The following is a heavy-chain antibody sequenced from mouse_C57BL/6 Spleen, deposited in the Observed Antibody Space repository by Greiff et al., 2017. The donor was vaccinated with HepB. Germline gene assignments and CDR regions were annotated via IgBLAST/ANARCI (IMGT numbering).Heavy chain of an antibody. D-gene: IGHD4-1*01. V-gene: IGHV1-4*01. CDR3: ARVGTSWFAY. J-gene: IGHJ3*01. CDR2: INPSSGYT. Sequence: VQVVESGAELARPGASVKMSCKASGYTFTSYTMHWVKQRPGQGLEWIGYINPSSGYTKYNQKFKDKATLTADKSSSTAYMQLSSLTSEDSAVYYCARVGTSWFAYWGQGTLVTVSA. CDR1: GYTFTSYT.